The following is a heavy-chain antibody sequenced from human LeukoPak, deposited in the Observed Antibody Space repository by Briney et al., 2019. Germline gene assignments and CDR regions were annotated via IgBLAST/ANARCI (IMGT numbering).Heavy chain of an antibody. Sequence: QPGGSLRLSCAASGFTFSSYGMHWVRQAPGKGLEWVAVIWYGGSNKYYADSVKGRFTISRDNSKNTLYLQMNSLRAEDTAVYCCARGNDVYYDFWSGYSAPVTREDYWGQGTLVTVSS. CDR2: IWYGGSNK. V-gene: IGHV3-33*08. CDR1: GFTFSSYG. D-gene: IGHD3-3*01. J-gene: IGHJ4*02. CDR3: ARGNDVYYDFWSGYSAPVTREDY.